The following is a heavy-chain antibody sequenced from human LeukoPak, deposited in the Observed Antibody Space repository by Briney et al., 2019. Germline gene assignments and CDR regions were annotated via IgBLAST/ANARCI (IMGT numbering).Heavy chain of an antibody. J-gene: IGHJ5*02. V-gene: IGHV4-4*07. CDR1: SGSISSSPYY. Sequence: SETPSLTCTVSSGSISSSPYYWGWIRQPAGKGLEWIGRIYTSGSTNYNPSLKSRVTMSVDTSKNQFSLKLRSVTAADTAMYYCAREDYGSGIGGSDWFDPWGQGTLVTVSS. CDR2: IYTSGST. CDR3: AREDYGSGIGGSDWFDP. D-gene: IGHD3-10*01.